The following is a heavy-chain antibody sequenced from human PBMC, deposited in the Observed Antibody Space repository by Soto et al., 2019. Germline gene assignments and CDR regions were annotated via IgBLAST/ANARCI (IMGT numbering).Heavy chain of an antibody. CDR3: ARLATVTPPYYLDY. D-gene: IGHD4-17*01. V-gene: IGHV1-46*01. J-gene: IGHJ4*02. CDR2: INPSGGST. CDR1: GYTFTSYY. Sequence: ASVKVSCKASGYTFTSYYMHWVRQAPGQGLEWMGVINPSGGSTSYSQKFQGRVTMTRDTSTSTFYMELSSLRSEDTAVYYCARLATVTPPYYLDYWGQGTLVTVPQ.